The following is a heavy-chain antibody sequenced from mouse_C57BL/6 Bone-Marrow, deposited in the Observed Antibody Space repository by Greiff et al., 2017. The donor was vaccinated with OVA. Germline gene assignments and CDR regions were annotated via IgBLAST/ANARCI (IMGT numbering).Heavy chain of an antibody. Sequence: VQLQQSGAELVRPGTSVKVSCKASGYAFTNYLIEWVKQRPGQGLEWIGVINPGSGGTNYNEKFKGKATLTADNSSSTAYMQISRLTSEDSAVYAGARSYECNYGYFDVWGTGTTVTVSS. CDR3: ARSYECNYGYFDV. CDR1: GYAFTNYL. D-gene: IGHD1-1*01. J-gene: IGHJ1*03. V-gene: IGHV1-54*01. CDR2: INPGSGGT.